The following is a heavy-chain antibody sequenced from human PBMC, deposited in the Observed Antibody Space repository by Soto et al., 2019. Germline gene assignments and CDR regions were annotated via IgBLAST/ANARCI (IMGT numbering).Heavy chain of an antibody. CDR1: GGTFSSYA. D-gene: IGHD3-3*01. CDR2: IIPIFGTA. J-gene: IGHJ5*02. V-gene: IGHV1-69*01. CDR3: AREGTIFGVVTPFDP. Sequence: QVQLVQSGAEVKKPGSSVKVSCKASGGTFSSYAISWVRQAPGPGLEWMGGIIPIFGTANYAQKFQGRVPITADESTSTAYMELSSLRSEDTAVYYCAREGTIFGVVTPFDPWGQGTLVTVSS.